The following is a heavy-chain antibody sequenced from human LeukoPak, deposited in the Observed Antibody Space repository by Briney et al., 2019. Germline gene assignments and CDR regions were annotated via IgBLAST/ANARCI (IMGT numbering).Heavy chain of an antibody. CDR3: ARAIVVIPAAILGYYFDY. J-gene: IGHJ4*02. D-gene: IGHD2-2*02. CDR2: IKQDGSEK. CDR1: GFTFSSYW. Sequence: GGSLRLSCAASGFTFSSYWMSWVRQAPGKGLEWVANIKQDGSEKYYVDSVKGRFTISRDNAKNSLYLQMNSLRAEDTAVYYCARAIVVIPAAILGYYFDYWGQGTLVTVPS. V-gene: IGHV3-7*01.